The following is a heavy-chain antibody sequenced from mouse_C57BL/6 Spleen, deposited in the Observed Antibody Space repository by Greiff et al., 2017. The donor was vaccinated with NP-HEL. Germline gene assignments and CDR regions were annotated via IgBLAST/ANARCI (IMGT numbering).Heavy chain of an antibody. V-gene: IGHV1-7*01. D-gene: IGHD2-1*01. CDR1: GYTFTSYW. CDR3: ARSAVYYGNYDWAMDY. CDR2: INPSSGYT. Sequence: QVQLKESGAELAKPGASVKLSCKASGYTFTSYWMHWVKQRPGQGLEWIGYINPSSGYTKYNQKFKDKATLTADKSSSTAYMQLSSLTYEDSAVYYCARSAVYYGNYDWAMDYWGQGTSVTVSS. J-gene: IGHJ4*01.